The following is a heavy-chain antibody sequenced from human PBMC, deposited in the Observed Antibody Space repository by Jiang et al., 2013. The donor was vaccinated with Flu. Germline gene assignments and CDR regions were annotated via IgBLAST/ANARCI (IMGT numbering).Heavy chain of an antibody. V-gene: IGHV1-69*15. Sequence: GGTFSTYTITWVRQAPGQGLEWMGSITPIFGTVDYAQKFQGRASITADEPTSTAYMELSSLRSEDTAVYYCARDQDGEYCTNGLCSVSWGQGALVTVSS. CDR2: ITPIFGTV. D-gene: IGHD2-8*01. CDR1: GGTFSTYT. CDR3: ARDQDGEYCTNGLCSVS. J-gene: IGHJ5*02.